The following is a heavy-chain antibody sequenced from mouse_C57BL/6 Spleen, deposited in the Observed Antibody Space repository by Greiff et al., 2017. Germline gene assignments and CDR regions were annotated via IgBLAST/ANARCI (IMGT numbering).Heavy chain of an antibody. CDR3: ARRYYYGSSSYWYFDV. Sequence: VQLQQPGAELVRPGSSVKLSCKASGYTFTSYWMDWVKQRPGQGLEWIGNIYPSDSETHYNQKFKDKATLTVDKSSSTAYMQLSSLTSEDSAVYYCARRYYYGSSSYWYFDVWGTGTTVTVSS. D-gene: IGHD1-1*01. J-gene: IGHJ1*03. CDR1: GYTFTSYW. CDR2: IYPSDSET. V-gene: IGHV1-61*01.